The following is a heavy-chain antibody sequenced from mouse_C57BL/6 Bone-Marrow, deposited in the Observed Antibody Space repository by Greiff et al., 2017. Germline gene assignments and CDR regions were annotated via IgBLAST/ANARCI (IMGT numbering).Heavy chain of an antibody. CDR3: ARKGYGSSGYAMDY. CDR1: GYTFTSYW. J-gene: IGHJ4*01. V-gene: IGHV1-52*01. Sequence: VKLMESGAELVRPGSSVKLSCKASGYTFTSYWMHWVKQRPIQGLEWIGNIDPSDSETHYNQKFKDKATLTVDKSSSTAYMQLSSLTSEDSAVYYCARKGYGSSGYAMDYWGQGTSVTVSS. CDR2: IDPSDSET. D-gene: IGHD1-1*01.